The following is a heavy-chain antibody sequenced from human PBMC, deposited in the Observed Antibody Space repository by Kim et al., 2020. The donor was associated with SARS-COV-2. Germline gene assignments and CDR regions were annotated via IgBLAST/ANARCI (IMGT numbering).Heavy chain of an antibody. CDR2: ISAYNGNT. CDR1: GYTFTSYG. Sequence: ASVKVSCKASGYTFTSYGISWVRQAPGQGLEWMGWISAYNGNTNYAQKLQGRVTMTTDTSTSTAYMELRSLRSDDTAVYYCARVVVVPAASSINWFDPWGQGTLVTVSS. CDR3: ARVVVVPAASSINWFDP. J-gene: IGHJ5*02. D-gene: IGHD2-2*01. V-gene: IGHV1-18*04.